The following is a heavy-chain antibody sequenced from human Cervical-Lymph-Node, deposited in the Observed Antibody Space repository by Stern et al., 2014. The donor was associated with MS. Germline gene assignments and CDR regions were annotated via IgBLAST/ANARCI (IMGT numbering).Heavy chain of an antibody. CDR2: LSAGGDT. D-gene: IGHD6-19*01. CDR3: ASAGGWYEPDY. Sequence: QVQLQQSGAEVKKPGASVKVSCKTSGDSFTTYAMHWVLQAPGQRLEWLGWLSAGGDTKYSQKFQDRVTITRDTSASTAYMEVSSLKSEDTAIYYCASAGGWYEPDYWGQGTLVTVSS. V-gene: IGHV1-3*01. CDR1: GDSFTTYA. J-gene: IGHJ4*02.